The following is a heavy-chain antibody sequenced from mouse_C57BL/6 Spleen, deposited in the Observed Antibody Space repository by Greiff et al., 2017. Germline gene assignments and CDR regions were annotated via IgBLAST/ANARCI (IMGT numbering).Heavy chain of an antibody. V-gene: IGHV5-16*01. CDR2: INYDGSST. D-gene: IGHD2-5*01. CDR3: ARDSYSKEDGDFDV. J-gene: IGHJ1*03. Sequence: EVQLVESEGGLVQPGSSMKLSCTASGFTFSDYYMAWVRQVPEKGLEWVANINYDGSSTDYLDSLKGRFIISRDNAKDILYLQLSSLKSEDTATYYCARDSYSKEDGDFDVWGTGTTVTVSS. CDR1: GFTFSDYY.